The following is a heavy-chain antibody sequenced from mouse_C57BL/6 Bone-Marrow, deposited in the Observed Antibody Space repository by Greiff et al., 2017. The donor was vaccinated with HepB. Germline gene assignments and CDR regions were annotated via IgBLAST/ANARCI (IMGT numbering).Heavy chain of an antibody. Sequence: EVMLVESGGGLVQPGGSLSLSCAASGFTFTDYYMSWVRQPPGKALEWLGFIRNKANGYTTEYSASVKGRFTISRDNSQSILYLQMNALRAEDSATYYCARPGGGGSSYWYFDVWGTGTTVTVSS. CDR3: ARPGGGGSSYWYFDV. J-gene: IGHJ1*03. D-gene: IGHD1-1*01. V-gene: IGHV7-3*01. CDR1: GFTFTDYY. CDR2: IRNKANGYTT.